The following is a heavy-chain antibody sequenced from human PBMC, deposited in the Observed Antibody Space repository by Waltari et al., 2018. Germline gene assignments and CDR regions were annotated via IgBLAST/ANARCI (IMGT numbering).Heavy chain of an antibody. CDR2: IYYSGST. CDR3: ASPLIAAAGFDY. V-gene: IGHV4-39*01. J-gene: IGHJ4*02. D-gene: IGHD6-13*01. Sequence: QLQLQESGPGLVKPSETLSLTCTVSGGSLSSSSYYWGWIRQPPGKGLEWIGSIYYSGSTYYNPSLKSRVTISVDTSKNQFSLKLSSVTAADTAVYYCASPLIAAAGFDYWGQGTLVTVSS. CDR1: GGSLSSSSYY.